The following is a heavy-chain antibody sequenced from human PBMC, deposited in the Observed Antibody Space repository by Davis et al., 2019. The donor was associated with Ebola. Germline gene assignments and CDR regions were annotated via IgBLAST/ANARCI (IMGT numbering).Heavy chain of an antibody. CDR3: ARGRALRYFDWLLWDFDY. Sequence: MPSETLSLTCAVCGGSFSGYYWSWIRQPPGKGLEWIGEINHSGSTNYNPSLKSRVTISVDTSKNQFSLKLSSVTAADTAVYYCARGRALRYFDWLLWDFDYWGQGTLVTVSS. V-gene: IGHV4-34*01. D-gene: IGHD3-9*01. CDR2: INHSGST. CDR1: GGSFSGYY. J-gene: IGHJ4*02.